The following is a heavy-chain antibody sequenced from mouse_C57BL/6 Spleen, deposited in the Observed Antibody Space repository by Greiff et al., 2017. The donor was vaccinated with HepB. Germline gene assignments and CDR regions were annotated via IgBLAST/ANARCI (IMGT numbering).Heavy chain of an antibody. Sequence: VQGVESGAELVRPGASVTLSCKASGYTFTDYEMHWVKQTPVHGLEWIGAIDPETGGTAYNQKFKGKAILTADKSSSTAYMELRSPTSEDSAVYYCTRRYFDVWGTGTTVTVSA. CDR1: GYTFTDYE. CDR3: TRRYFDV. J-gene: IGHJ1*03. V-gene: IGHV1-15*01. CDR2: IDPETGGT.